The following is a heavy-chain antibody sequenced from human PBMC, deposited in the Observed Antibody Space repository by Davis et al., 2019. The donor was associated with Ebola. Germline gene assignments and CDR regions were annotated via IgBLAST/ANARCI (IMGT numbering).Heavy chain of an antibody. D-gene: IGHD3-10*01. J-gene: IGHJ3*02. Sequence: GGSLRLSCAASGFTFDDYAMHWVRQAPGKGLEWVSGISWNSGSIGYADSVKGRFTISRDNAKNSLYLQMNSLRAEDTALYYCAKDSTGSGSYRAGAFDIWGQGTMVTVSS. CDR1: GFTFDDYA. V-gene: IGHV3-9*01. CDR2: ISWNSGSI. CDR3: AKDSTGSGSYRAGAFDI.